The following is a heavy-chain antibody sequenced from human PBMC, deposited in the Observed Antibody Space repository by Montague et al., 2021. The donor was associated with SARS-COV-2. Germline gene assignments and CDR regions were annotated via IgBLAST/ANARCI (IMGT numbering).Heavy chain of an antibody. CDR1: GGSISNYY. CDR3: ARDRSGAYYYDSGTYTWGGDDMDV. J-gene: IGHJ6*02. V-gene: IGHV4-4*07. Sequence: SETLSLTCTVSGGSISNYYWSWIRQPAGKGLEWIGCIYASGNTNYNPSLKSRVTMSVDTSKDQFSLKLSSVTAADTAVYYCARDRSGAYYYDSGTYTWGGDDMDVWGRGTTVAVSS. D-gene: IGHD3-10*01. CDR2: IYASGNT.